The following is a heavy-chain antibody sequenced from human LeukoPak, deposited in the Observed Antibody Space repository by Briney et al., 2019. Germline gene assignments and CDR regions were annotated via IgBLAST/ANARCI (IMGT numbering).Heavy chain of an antibody. CDR3: VKDVCSSIDECNSVARTFEYYFDY. Sequence: PGGSPRLSCAASVVTFDDYAVHWVRQAPGKGLEWVSGISWHSENIGYADAVKGRFAISRDNAKNSLYLQMNSLRAEDTALYYCVKDVCSSIDECNSVARTFEYYFDYWGQGALVTVSS. CDR2: ISWHSENI. J-gene: IGHJ4*02. D-gene: IGHD6-19*01. V-gene: IGHV3-9*01. CDR1: VVTFDDYA.